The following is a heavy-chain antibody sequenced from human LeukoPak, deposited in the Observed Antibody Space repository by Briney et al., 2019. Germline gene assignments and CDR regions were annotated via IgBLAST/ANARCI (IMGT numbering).Heavy chain of an antibody. CDR1: GGSISSYY. V-gene: IGHV4-59*01. CDR2: IYYSGST. Sequence: PSETLSLTCTVSGGSISSYYWSWIRQPPGKGLEWIGYIYYSGSTNYNPPLKSRVTISVDTSKNQFSLKLSSVTAADTAVYYCARDGLRSPPYYYYYMDVWGKGTTVTISS. J-gene: IGHJ6*03. D-gene: IGHD4-17*01. CDR3: ARDGLRSPPYYYYYMDV.